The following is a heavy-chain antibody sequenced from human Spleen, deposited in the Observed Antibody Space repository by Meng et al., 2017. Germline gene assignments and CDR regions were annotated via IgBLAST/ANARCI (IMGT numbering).Heavy chain of an antibody. D-gene: IGHD7-27*01. Sequence: QVQLQESGPGRVRPSETLSLSCTVSGGSVRSSDYQWSWIRQPPGKGLEWIGFASTNYNPSLKSRLTISLDTSKNQFSLKLTSVTAADTAVYYCARDYWGSLDYWGQGILVTVSS. V-gene: IGHV4-61*08. CDR1: GGSVRSSDYQ. CDR3: ARDYWGSLDY. J-gene: IGHJ4*02. CDR2: AST.